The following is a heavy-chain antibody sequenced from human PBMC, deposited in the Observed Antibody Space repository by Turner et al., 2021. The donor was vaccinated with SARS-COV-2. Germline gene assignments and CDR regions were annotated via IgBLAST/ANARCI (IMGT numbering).Heavy chain of an antibody. Sequence: QVQLVQSGAGVKKPGAPVKVSCKVSGYTLTELSMHWVRQAPGKGLEWMGGFDPEDGETIYAQKFQGRVTMTEDTSTDTAYMELSSLRSEDTAVYYCATGVAVTGTPSEYYYYYGMDVWGQGTTVTVSS. CDR2: FDPEDGET. CDR3: ATGVAVTGTPSEYYYYYGMDV. D-gene: IGHD6-19*01. CDR1: GYTLTELS. V-gene: IGHV1-24*01. J-gene: IGHJ6*02.